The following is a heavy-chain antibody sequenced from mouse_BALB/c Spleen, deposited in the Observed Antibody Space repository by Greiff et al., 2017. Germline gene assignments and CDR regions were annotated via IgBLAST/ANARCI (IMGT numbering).Heavy chain of an antibody. D-gene: IGHD2-4*01. J-gene: IGHJ3*01. CDR1: GFTFSDYY. CDR2: ISDGGSYT. CDR3: ARDQSTMITTGFAY. Sequence: EVKLMESGGGLVKPGGSLKLSCAASGFTFSDYYMYWVRQTPEKRLEWVATISDGGSYTYYPDSVKGRFTISRDNAKNNLYLQMSSLKSEDTAMYYCARDQSTMITTGFAYWGQGTLVTVSA. V-gene: IGHV5-4*02.